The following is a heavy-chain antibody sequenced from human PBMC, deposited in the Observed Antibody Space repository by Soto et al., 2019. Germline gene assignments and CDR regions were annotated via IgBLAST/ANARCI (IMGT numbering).Heavy chain of an antibody. CDR3: ARDSSSSWRYPDGMDV. CDR2: ISYDGSNK. CDR1: GFTFSGYA. J-gene: IGHJ6*02. V-gene: IGHV3-30-3*01. Sequence: GGSLRLSCAASGFTFSGYAMHWVRQAPGKGLEWVAVISYDGSNKYYADSMKGRFTISRDYSKNTVFLQMNSLRDEDTAVYYCARDSSSSWRYPDGMDVWGQGTTVTVSS. D-gene: IGHD6-13*01.